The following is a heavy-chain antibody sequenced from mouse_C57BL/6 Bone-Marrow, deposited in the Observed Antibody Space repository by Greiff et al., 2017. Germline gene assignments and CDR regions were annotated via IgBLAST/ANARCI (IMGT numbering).Heavy chain of an antibody. V-gene: IGHV5-6*01. CDR3: ARQRYYGIAWFAY. CDR1: GFTFSSYG. CDR2: ISSGGSYT. D-gene: IGHD1-1*01. Sequence: EVNLVESGGDLVKPGGSLKLSCAASGFTFSSYGMSWVRQTPDKRLDWVATISSGGSYTYYPDSVKGRFTISRDNAKNTLYLQMSSLKSEDTAMYYCARQRYYGIAWFAYWGQGTLVTVSA. J-gene: IGHJ3*01.